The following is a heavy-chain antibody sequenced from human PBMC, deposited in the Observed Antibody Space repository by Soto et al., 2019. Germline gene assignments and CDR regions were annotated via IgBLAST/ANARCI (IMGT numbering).Heavy chain of an antibody. Sequence: GGSLRLSCAAAGFTFSRYAMSWVRQAPGKGLEWVSAFSGSGGSTYYADSVKGRFTISRDNSKNTLYLQMNSVRAADTAVYYCAKPLHGATVTYLDHWGRGTLLSVSS. CDR3: AKPLHGATVTYLDH. CDR1: GFTFSRYA. D-gene: IGHD4-17*01. J-gene: IGHJ4*01. V-gene: IGHV3-23*01. CDR2: FSGSGGST.